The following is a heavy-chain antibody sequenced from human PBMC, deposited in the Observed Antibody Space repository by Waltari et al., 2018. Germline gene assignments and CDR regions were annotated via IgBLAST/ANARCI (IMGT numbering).Heavy chain of an antibody. V-gene: IGHV4-38-2*02. CDR3: ARDRRATNSGYDYGLFDY. Sequence: QVQLQESGPGLVKPSETLSLTCAVSGYSISSGYYWGWIRQPPGKGLEWIGNIYHSGSTNYNPSLKSRVTISVDTSKNQFSLKLSSVTAADTAVYYCARDRRATNSGYDYGLFDYWGQGTLVTVSS. CDR2: IYHSGST. D-gene: IGHD5-12*01. CDR1: GYSISSGYY. J-gene: IGHJ4*02.